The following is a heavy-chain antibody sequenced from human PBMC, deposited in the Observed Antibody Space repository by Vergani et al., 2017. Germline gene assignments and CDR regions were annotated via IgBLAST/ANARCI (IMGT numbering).Heavy chain of an antibody. CDR1: GFTFSTHA. D-gene: IGHD6-19*01. Sequence: EVQLLESGGGLVQPGGSLRLSCAASGFTFSTHAMTWVRQAPGKGLEWVSTISSDGGSTYYADSVKGRFTISRDNSKNTLSLQMNSLTAEDTAIYYCAKVGRSEVAGTFGAFDIWGQGTMVTVSS. V-gene: IGHV3-23*01. CDR3: AKVGRSEVAGTFGAFDI. J-gene: IGHJ3*02. CDR2: ISSDGGST.